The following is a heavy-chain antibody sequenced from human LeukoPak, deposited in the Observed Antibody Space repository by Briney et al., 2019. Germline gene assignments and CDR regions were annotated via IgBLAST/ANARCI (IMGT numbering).Heavy chain of an antibody. Sequence: ASVKVSCKASGYTFTSYDINWVRQATGQGLEWMGWISAYNGNTNYAQKLQGRVTMTTDTSTRTAYMELRSLRSDDTAVYYCARGPLGYDSSGYYGYWGQGTLVTVSS. CDR2: ISAYNGNT. CDR1: GYTFTSYD. CDR3: ARGPLGYDSSGYYGY. V-gene: IGHV1-18*01. J-gene: IGHJ4*02. D-gene: IGHD3-22*01.